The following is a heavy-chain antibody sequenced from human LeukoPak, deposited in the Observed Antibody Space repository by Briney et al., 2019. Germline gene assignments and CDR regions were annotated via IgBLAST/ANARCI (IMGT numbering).Heavy chain of an antibody. CDR1: GGSFSGYY. D-gene: IGHD2-2*01. CDR2: INHSGST. CDR3: ARVGPIVVVPAAKQEKSLLTRAKYYYMDV. V-gene: IGHV4-34*01. J-gene: IGHJ6*03. Sequence: SETLSLTCAVYGGSFSGYYWSWIRQPPGKGLEWIGEINHSGSTNYNPSLKSRVTISLDTSKNQFSLKLSSVTAADTAVYYCARVGPIVVVPAAKQEKSLLTRAKYYYMDVWGKGTTVTVSS.